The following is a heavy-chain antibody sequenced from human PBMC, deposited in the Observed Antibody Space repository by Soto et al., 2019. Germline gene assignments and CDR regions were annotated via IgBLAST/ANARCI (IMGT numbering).Heavy chain of an antibody. CDR2: ISESGGST. Sequence: PGGSLRPSCAASGFPFDDYGMTWVRQAPGKGLEWVSTISESGGSTYYADSVKGRFTISRDNSKNTLYLQMNSLTAEDTALYYCANLVPTGSWGRGTLVTVSS. D-gene: IGHD5-12*01. V-gene: IGHV3-23*01. CDR1: GFPFDDYG. CDR3: ANLVPTGS. J-gene: IGHJ5*02.